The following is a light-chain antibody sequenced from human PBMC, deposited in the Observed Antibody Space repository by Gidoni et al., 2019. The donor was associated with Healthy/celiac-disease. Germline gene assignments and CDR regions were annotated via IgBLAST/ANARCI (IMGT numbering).Light chain of an antibody. Sequence: EIVLTQSPGTRSLSPGERATLSCRASQSVSSSYLAWYQQKPGQAPRLLSYGASSRATGIPDRFSGSVSGTDFTLTISRLEPEDFAVYYCQQYGSSPSLTFGGGTKVEIK. CDR1: QSVSSSY. CDR3: QQYGSSPSLT. V-gene: IGKV3-20*01. J-gene: IGKJ4*01. CDR2: GAS.